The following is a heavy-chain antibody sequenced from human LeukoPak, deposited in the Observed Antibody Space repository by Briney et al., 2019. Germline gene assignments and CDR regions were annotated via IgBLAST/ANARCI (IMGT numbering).Heavy chain of an antibody. J-gene: IGHJ4*02. Sequence: SETLSLTCTVSGVSMSAYQWSWVRQSPEKGLEWIGCISTKGETSYNPSLKSRVTTSVDTSKSQFSLRLTSVTAADTAVYYCATSNDAKIAPFDHWGQGAPVTVSS. CDR2: ISTKGET. V-gene: IGHV4-4*09. CDR1: GVSMSAYQ. CDR3: ATSNDAKIAPFDH. D-gene: IGHD2-21*01.